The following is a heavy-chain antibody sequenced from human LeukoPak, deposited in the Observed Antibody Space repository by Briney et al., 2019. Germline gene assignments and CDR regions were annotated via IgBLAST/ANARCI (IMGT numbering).Heavy chain of an antibody. CDR1: GGSISSSSYY. CDR3: ARQWETTVLYYYYGMDV. CDR2: IYYSGST. V-gene: IGHV4-39*01. J-gene: IGHJ6*02. D-gene: IGHD4-17*01. Sequence: SETLSLTCTVSGGSISSSSYYWGWIRQPPGKGLEWIGSIYYSGSTYYNPSLKSRVTISVHTSKNQFSLKLSSVTAADTAVYYCARQWETTVLYYYYGMDVWGQGTTVTVSS.